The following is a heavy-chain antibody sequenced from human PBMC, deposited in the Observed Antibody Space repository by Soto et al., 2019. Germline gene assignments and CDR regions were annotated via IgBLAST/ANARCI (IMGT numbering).Heavy chain of an antibody. CDR2: ISAHNGNT. CDR3: ARGRYGDY. Sequence: QVHLVQSGAEVKKPGASVKVSCKASGYTFTSYGITWVRQAPGQGLEWMGWISAHNGNTDYAQKLQGRVIVTRDTSTSTAYMELRSLRSDATAVYYCARGRYGDYWGQGARVTVSS. D-gene: IGHD1-1*01. V-gene: IGHV1-18*01. CDR1: GYTFTSYG. J-gene: IGHJ4*02.